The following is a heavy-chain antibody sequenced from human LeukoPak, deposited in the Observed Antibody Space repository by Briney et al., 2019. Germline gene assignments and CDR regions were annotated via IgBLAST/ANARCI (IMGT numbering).Heavy chain of an antibody. Sequence: PSETLSLTCTVSGGSISSYYWNWIRQSPGKGLEWIGYMYYSGSTNYNPSLKSRVTISVDTSKNQFSLKLSSVTAADTAVYYCARDQGRWLQYGAFDIWGQGTMVTVSS. CDR3: ARDQGRWLQYGAFDI. J-gene: IGHJ3*02. CDR2: MYYSGST. V-gene: IGHV4-59*01. CDR1: GGSISSYY. D-gene: IGHD5-24*01.